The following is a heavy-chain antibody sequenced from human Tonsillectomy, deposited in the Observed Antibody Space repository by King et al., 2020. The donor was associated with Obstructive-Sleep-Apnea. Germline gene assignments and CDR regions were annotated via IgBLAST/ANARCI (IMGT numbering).Heavy chain of an antibody. CDR3: ATGSSRDYYDRGGPFIL. J-gene: IGHJ4*02. CDR2: ITGNGDST. D-gene: IGHD3-22*01. V-gene: IGHV3-23*04. CDR1: GFTFSSYS. Sequence: VQLVESGGGLVQPGGSLRLSCAASGFTFSSYSMPWVRQAPGKGLEWVSTITGNGDSTYYADSVKGRFTISRDNSKNTLYLQMNSLRAADTAVFFCATGSSRDYYDRGGPFILWGKGTPVTVSP.